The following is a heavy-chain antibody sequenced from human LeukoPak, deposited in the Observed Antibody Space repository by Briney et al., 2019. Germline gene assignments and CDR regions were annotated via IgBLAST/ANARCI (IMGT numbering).Heavy chain of an antibody. CDR3: ARVGVVVPATFDY. Sequence: ASVKVSCKASGGTFSSYGISWVRQAPGQGLEWMGWISAYNGNTNYAQKFQGRVTMTRDTSISTAYMELSRLRSDDTAVYYCARVGVVVPATFDYWGQGTLVTVSS. CDR2: ISAYNGNT. V-gene: IGHV1-18*01. J-gene: IGHJ4*02. D-gene: IGHD2-2*01. CDR1: GGTFSSYG.